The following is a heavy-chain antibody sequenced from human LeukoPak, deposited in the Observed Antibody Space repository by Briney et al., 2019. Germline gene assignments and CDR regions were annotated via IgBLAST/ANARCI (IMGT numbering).Heavy chain of an antibody. CDR1: GVSMSSSPYY. Sequence: SETLSLTCTVSGVSMSSSPYYWGWIRQPPGKGLEWIGTTYDSGNTNYNPSLRSRLTISVDTSRNQFSLKLSSVTAADTAVYYCARHDCDSSRCLVNWFDPWGQGTLVTVSS. J-gene: IGHJ5*02. CDR2: TYDSGNT. V-gene: IGHV4-39*01. CDR3: ARHDCDSSRCLVNWFDP. D-gene: IGHD2/OR15-2a*01.